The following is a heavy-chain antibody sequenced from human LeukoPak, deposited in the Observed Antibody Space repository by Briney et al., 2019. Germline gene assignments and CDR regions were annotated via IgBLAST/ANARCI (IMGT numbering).Heavy chain of an antibody. CDR1: GGTFRSNA. J-gene: IGHJ4*02. CDR3: ARLYDSSGYYPYYFDY. D-gene: IGHD3-22*01. CDR2: ITPIFGTA. V-gene: IGHV1-69*13. Sequence: SVKVSCKASGGTFRSNAISWVRQAPGQGLEWMGGITPIFGTANYAQKFQGRVTITAVESMSTAYMELSSLRSEDTAVYYCARLYDSSGYYPYYFDYWGQGTLVTVSS.